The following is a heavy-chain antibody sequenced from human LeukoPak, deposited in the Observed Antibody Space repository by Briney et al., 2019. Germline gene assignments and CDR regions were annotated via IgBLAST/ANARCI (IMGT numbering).Heavy chain of an antibody. CDR2: IIPIFGTA. CDR1: GYIFTNYY. D-gene: IGHD7-27*01. Sequence: ASVKVSCKAFGYIFTNYYMHWVRQAPGQGLEWMGGIIPIFGTANYAQKFQGRVTITTDESTSTAYMELSSLRSEDTAVYYCASRSDWGSLYYYYMDVWGKGTTVTVSS. CDR3: ASRSDWGSLYYYYMDV. J-gene: IGHJ6*03. V-gene: IGHV1-69*05.